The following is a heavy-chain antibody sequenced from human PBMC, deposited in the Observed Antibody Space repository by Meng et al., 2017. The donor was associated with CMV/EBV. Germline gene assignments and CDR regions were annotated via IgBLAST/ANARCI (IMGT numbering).Heavy chain of an antibody. J-gene: IGHJ6*02. V-gene: IGHV3-7*01. CDR1: GFTFSSYW. D-gene: IGHD3-10*01. Sequence: ETLSLTCAASGFTFSSYWMSWVRQAPGKGLEWVANIKQDGSEKYYVDSVKGRFTISRDNAKNSLYLQMSSLRAEDTAVYYCAREAGDYGMDVWGQGTTVTVSS. CDR2: IKQDGSEK. CDR3: AREAGDYGMDV.